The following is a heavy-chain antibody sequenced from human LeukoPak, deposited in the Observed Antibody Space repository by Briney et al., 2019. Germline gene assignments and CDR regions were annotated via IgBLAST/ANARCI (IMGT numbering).Heavy chain of an antibody. D-gene: IGHD6-19*01. J-gene: IGHJ4*02. Sequence: GGSLRLSCAASGFTFSSYGMHWVRQAPGKGLEWVAVIWYDGSNKYYADSVKGRFTISRDNSKNTLYLQMNSLRAEDTAVYYCAKGYSSGATRHFDYWGQGTLVTVSS. CDR2: IWYDGSNK. CDR1: GFTFSSYG. V-gene: IGHV3-33*06. CDR3: AKGYSSGATRHFDY.